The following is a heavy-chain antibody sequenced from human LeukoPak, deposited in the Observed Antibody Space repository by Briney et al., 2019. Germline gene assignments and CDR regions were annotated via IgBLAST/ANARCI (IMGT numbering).Heavy chain of an antibody. D-gene: IGHD4-23*01. CDR2: ISSSGSAI. CDR3: ARDLDYGGRSNFDH. V-gene: IGHV3-48*03. Sequence: PGGSLRLSCAASGFTFSSYEMNWVRQAPGKGLEWVSFISSSGSAIHYADSVRGRFTISRDNAKNSLYLQMNSLRAEDTAVYYCARDLDYGGRSNFDHWGQGTLVTVSS. CDR1: GFTFSSYE. J-gene: IGHJ4*02.